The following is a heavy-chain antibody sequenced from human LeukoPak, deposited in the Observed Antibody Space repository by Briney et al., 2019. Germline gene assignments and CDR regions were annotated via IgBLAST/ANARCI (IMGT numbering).Heavy chain of an antibody. CDR2: VYPDASKT. D-gene: IGHD1-1*01. V-gene: IGHV5-51*01. J-gene: IGHJ5*02. CDR3: ARQMGGTTSVNWFDP. Sequence: GESLKISCKGSGDTFNNDWIAWVRQMPGKGLERMGIVYPDASKTKYNPSFQGQVTISADKSTTTAYLQWSSLRASDTAIYCARQMGGTTSVNWFDPWGQGTLVTVSS. CDR1: GDTFNNDW.